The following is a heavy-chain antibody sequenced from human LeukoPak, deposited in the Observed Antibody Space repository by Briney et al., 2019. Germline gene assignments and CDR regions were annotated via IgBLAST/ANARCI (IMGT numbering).Heavy chain of an antibody. D-gene: IGHD2-2*02. CDR1: GYTFTSYG. V-gene: IGHV1-18*01. CDR3: ARGALGCSSTSCYTEDY. J-gene: IGHJ4*02. CDR2: ISAYNGNT. Sequence: GASVKVSCKASGYTFTSYGISWVRQAPGQGLEWMGWISAYNGNTNYAQKLQGRVTMTTDTSTSTAYIELRSLRSDDTAVYYCARGALGCSSTSCYTEDYWGQGTLVTVSS.